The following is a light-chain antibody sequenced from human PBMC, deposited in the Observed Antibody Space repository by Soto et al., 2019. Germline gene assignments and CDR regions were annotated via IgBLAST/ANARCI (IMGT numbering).Light chain of an antibody. J-gene: IGKJ1*01. CDR1: QSVSNNY. CDR3: QQYGSSCT. V-gene: IGKV3-20*01. Sequence: EIVLTQSPGTLSLSPGERATLSCRASQSVSNNYLAWYQQTPGQAPRLLIYGASNRATGIPDRFSGSGSGTDFTLTISRLEPEDFEVYYCQQYGSSCTFGQGTKVEIK. CDR2: GAS.